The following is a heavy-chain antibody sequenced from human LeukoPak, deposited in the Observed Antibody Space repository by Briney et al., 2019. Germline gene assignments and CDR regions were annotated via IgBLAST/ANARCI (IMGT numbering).Heavy chain of an antibody. J-gene: IGHJ4*02. CDR1: GFTFSSYS. Sequence: GGSLRLSCAASGFTFSSYSMNWVRQAPGKGLEWVSYISSSSSTIYYADSVKGRFTISRDNAKNSLYLQMNSLRAEDTAVYYCVSSNYDFWSGYYMAGFDYWGQGTLVTVSS. CDR3: VSSNYDFWSGYYMAGFDY. V-gene: IGHV3-48*01. CDR2: ISSSSSTI. D-gene: IGHD3-3*01.